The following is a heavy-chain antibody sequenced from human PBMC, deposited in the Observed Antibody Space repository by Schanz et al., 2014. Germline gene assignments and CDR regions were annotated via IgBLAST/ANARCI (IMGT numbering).Heavy chain of an antibody. CDR2: IDGKSTTV. J-gene: IGHJ6*02. D-gene: IGHD3-10*01. Sequence: EADLVESGGGLIQRGESLRLSCSASGFSFSSYSMNWVRQAPGKGLEWLSYIDGKSTTVYYADSVKGRFTISRDNAKNSLYLQMNSLRAEDTAVYYCARDFDDRRCYGSGYCLGDCMDVWGQGTTVTVSS. CDR3: ARDFDDRRCYGSGYCLGDCMDV. V-gene: IGHV3-48*04. CDR1: GFSFSSYS.